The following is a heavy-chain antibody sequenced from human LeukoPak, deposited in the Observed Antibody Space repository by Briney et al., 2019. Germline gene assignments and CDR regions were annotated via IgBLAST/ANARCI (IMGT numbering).Heavy chain of an antibody. CDR3: AREVMMGSSSGYLDY. Sequence: ASVKVSCKASGYTFTSYGISWVRQAPGQGLEWMGWISAYNGNTNYAQKLQGRVTMTTDTSTSTAYMELRSLRSDDTAVYYCAREVMMGSSSGYLDYWGQGTLVTVSS. D-gene: IGHD2-15*01. J-gene: IGHJ4*02. CDR1: GYTFTSYG. V-gene: IGHV1-18*01. CDR2: ISAYNGNT.